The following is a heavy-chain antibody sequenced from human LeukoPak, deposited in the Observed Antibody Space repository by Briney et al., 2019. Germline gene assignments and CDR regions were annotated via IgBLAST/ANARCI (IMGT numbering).Heavy chain of an antibody. CDR1: EFTFSSYA. V-gene: IGHV3-23*01. CDR2: ISGSGGST. D-gene: IGHD3-10*01. CDR3: AKFSRLRWFGVLDY. J-gene: IGHJ4*02. Sequence: PGGSLRLSCAASEFTFSSYAMSWVRQAPGKGLEWVSVISGSGGSTYYADSVKGRFTISRDNSKNTLYLQMNSLRAEDTAVYYCAKFSRLRWFGVLDYWGQGTLVTVSS.